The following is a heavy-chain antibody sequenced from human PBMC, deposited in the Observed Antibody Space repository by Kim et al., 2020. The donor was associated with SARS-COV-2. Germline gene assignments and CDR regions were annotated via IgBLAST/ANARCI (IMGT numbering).Heavy chain of an antibody. CDR3: AHRSSLKGDFDI. CDR2: IYCDDDS. V-gene: IGHV2-5*02. J-gene: IGHJ3*02. D-gene: IGHD2-21*01. Sequence: SGPTLVNPTQTLTLTCTCPGFLVTSSGVGVGWIRPPPGKALEWLALIYCDDDSRYSPSLKNRLTITRDTSKNQVLLTVTNVDPVDTATYYCAHRSSLKGDFDIWGQGTMVTVSS. CDR1: GFLVTSSGVG.